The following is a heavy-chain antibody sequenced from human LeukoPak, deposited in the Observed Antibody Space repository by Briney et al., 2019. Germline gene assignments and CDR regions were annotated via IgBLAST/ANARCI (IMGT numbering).Heavy chain of an antibody. CDR2: IYSGGST. CDR1: GFTLSNAW. D-gene: IGHD4-17*01. J-gene: IGHJ4*02. V-gene: IGHV3-53*01. Sequence: GGSLRLSCAASGFTLSNAWMSWVRQAPGKGLEWVSVIYSGGSTYYADSVKGRFTISRDNSKNTVYLQMNSLRAEDTAVYYCARVGSPTYGDYDYWGQGTLVTVSS. CDR3: ARVGSPTYGDYDY.